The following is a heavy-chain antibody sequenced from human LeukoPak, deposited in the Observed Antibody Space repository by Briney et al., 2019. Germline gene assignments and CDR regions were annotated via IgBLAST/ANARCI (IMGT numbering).Heavy chain of an antibody. J-gene: IGHJ4*02. CDR3: ARDRAMDY. Sequence: GASVKVSCKASGNTFTSFHIHWVRQAPGQGLEWMGRINPNSGGTDYAQKFQGRVTMTRDTSINTAYMELSRLRSDDTAVYYCARDRAMDYWGQGTLVTVSS. CDR1: GNTFTSFH. CDR2: INPNSGGT. V-gene: IGHV1-2*06.